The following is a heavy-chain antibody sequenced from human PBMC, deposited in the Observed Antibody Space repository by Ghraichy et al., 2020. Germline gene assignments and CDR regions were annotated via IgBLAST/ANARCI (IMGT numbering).Heavy chain of an antibody. CDR1: GSTFSDYY. D-gene: IGHD6-19*01. V-gene: IGHV3-11*01. Sequence: GGSLRLSCAASGSTFSDYYMSWIRQAPGKGLEWVSYISSSGSTIYYADSVKCRFTISRDNAKNSLYLQMNSLRAEDTAVYYCASDLLEGLSSAVAGPVDYWGQGTLVTVSS. CDR3: ASDLLEGLSSAVAGPVDY. CDR2: ISSSGSTI. J-gene: IGHJ4*02.